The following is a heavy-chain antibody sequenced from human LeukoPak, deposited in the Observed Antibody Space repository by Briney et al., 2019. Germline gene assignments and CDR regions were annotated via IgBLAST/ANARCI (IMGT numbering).Heavy chain of an antibody. CDR2: IIPIFGTA. Sequence: SVKVSCKASGGTSSSYAISWVRQAPGQGLEWMGGIIPIFGTANYAQKFQGRVTITADESTSTAYMELRSLRSDDTAVYYCARSAAAAATDYWGQGTLVTVSS. D-gene: IGHD6-13*01. V-gene: IGHV1-69*01. CDR1: GGTSSSYA. J-gene: IGHJ4*02. CDR3: ARSAAAAATDY.